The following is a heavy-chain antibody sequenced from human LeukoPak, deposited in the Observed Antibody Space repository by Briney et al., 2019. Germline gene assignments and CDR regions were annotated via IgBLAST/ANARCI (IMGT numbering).Heavy chain of an antibody. CDR1: GGTFTDYA. J-gene: IGHJ4*02. V-gene: IGHV1-69*01. CDR2: IVPLVGTA. D-gene: IGHD3-22*01. CDR3: TIGWNYYDSSGQGI. Sequence: KPASVKVSCKASGGTFTDYAISWVRQAPGQGVEWVGGIVPLVGTAKYGQKFQGTVSITADESTSTAYMELSSLRYEDTAVYYCTIGWNYYDSSGQGIWGQGTLVTVSS.